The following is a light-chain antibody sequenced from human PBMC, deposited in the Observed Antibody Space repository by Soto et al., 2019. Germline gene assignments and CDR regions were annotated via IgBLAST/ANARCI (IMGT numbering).Light chain of an antibody. CDR3: SSYINTDALA. V-gene: IGLV2-14*03. CDR1: RGDVGGYNY. J-gene: IGLJ3*02. CDR2: DVS. Sequence: QSALTQPASVSGSPGQSITISCTGTRGDVGGYNYVSWYQQHPGKAPKLLIYDVSNRPSRVSNRFSGSKSGNTASLTISGLQAEDEADYYCSSYINTDALAFGGGTKLTVL.